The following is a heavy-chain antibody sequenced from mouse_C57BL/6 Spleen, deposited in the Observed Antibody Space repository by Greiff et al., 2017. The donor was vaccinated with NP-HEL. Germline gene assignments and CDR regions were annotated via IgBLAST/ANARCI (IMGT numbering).Heavy chain of an antibody. J-gene: IGHJ2*01. CDR3: ARALLYDGYYD. Sequence: DVQLQESGPELVKPGASVKISCKASGYSFTGYYMHWVKQSSEKSLEWIGEINPSTGGTSYNQKFKDKATLTVDKSSSTAYMQLKSLTSEDSAVYYCARALLYDGYYDWGQGTTLTVSS. CDR1: GYSFTGYY. CDR2: INPSTGGT. V-gene: IGHV1-43*01. D-gene: IGHD2-3*01.